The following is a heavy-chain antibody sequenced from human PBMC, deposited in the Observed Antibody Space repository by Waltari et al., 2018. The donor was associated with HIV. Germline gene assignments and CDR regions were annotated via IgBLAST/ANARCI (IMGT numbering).Heavy chain of an antibody. D-gene: IGHD3-10*01. J-gene: IGHJ4*02. V-gene: IGHV3-23*04. Sequence: EVQLVESGGGLVQPGGSLRLSCAASGFTFSSYAMSWVRQAPGKGWEWVSAISGSGGSTYYADSVKGRFTISRDNSKNTLYLQMNSRRAEDTAVYYCAKGGDLWFGELGIDYWGQGTLVTVSS. CDR3: AKGGDLWFGELGIDY. CDR1: GFTFSSYA. CDR2: ISGSGGST.